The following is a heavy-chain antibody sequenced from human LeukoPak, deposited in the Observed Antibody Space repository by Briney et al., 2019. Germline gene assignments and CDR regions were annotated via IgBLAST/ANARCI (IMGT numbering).Heavy chain of an antibody. V-gene: IGHV4-61*02. CDR3: ARDRPLVGGDAFDI. Sequence: SGTLSLTCTVSGGSISSGSYYWSWIRQPAGKGLEWIGRIYTSGSTNYNPSLKSRVTISVDTSKNQFSLKLSSVTAADTAVYYCARDRPLVGGDAFDIWGQGTMVTVSS. CDR1: GGSISSGSYY. D-gene: IGHD1-26*01. CDR2: IYTSGST. J-gene: IGHJ3*02.